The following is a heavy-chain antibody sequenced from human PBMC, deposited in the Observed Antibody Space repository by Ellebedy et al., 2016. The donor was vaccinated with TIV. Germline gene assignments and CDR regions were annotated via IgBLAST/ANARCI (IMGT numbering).Heavy chain of an antibody. CDR3: AKKYSDSSDIDLGAFDI. CDR2: FIPLFGTA. CDR1: GGTFSSYA. Sequence: ASVKVSCXASGGTFSSYAISWVRQTPGEGLELMGGFIPLFGTANYAQKFQGRVTITADDSTSTVYMELSSLRSEDTAVYYCAKKYSDSSDIDLGAFDIWGQGTMVTVSS. V-gene: IGHV1-69*13. J-gene: IGHJ3*02. D-gene: IGHD6-6*01.